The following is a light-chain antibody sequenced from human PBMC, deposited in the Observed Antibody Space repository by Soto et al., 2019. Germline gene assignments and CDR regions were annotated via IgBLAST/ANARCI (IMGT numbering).Light chain of an antibody. J-gene: IGLJ2*01. V-gene: IGLV2-14*02. Sequence: QSALTQPASVSGSPGQSITISCSGTSNDVGGYDLVSWYQQHPGKAPRLIIYEATKRPSGVSDRFSASKSGNTASLTISALQAEDEAYYYCQSYDSSLSGVVFGGGTKLTVL. CDR2: EAT. CDR3: QSYDSSLSGVV. CDR1: SNDVGGYDL.